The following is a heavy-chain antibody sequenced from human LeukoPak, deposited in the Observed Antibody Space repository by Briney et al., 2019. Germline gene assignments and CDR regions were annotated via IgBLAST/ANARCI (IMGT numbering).Heavy chain of an antibody. CDR3: ARDLFYDSSGYYAFDS. V-gene: IGHV3-23*01. J-gene: IGHJ4*02. Sequence: GGSLRLSCGASGFTFSSYDMTWVRQAPGKGLEWVSGIYGRGGTTYYADSVKGRFIVSRDNSKNSLSLQMNSLRAEDTAVYYCARDLFYDSSGYYAFDSWGQGTLVTVSS. CDR1: GFTFSSYD. CDR2: IYGRGGTT. D-gene: IGHD3-22*01.